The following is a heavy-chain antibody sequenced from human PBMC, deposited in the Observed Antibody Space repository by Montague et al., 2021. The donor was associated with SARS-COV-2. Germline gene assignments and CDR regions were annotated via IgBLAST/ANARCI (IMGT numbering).Heavy chain of an antibody. Sequence: SETLSLTCTVSGVSISGYTYFWGWIRQPPGKGLEWIASVYYSGSTYYNPSLKSRVTISVDTSKNQSSLQVSSVTAADSAIYYCARHRVASGWNYFDPWGRGILVTVSS. D-gene: IGHD1-7*01. CDR3: ARHRVASGWNYFDP. CDR1: GVSISGYTYF. V-gene: IGHV4-39*01. J-gene: IGHJ5*02. CDR2: VYYSGST.